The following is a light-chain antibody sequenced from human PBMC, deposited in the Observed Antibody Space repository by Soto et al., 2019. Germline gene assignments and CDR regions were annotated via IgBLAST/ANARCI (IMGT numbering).Light chain of an antibody. J-gene: IGLJ3*02. CDR2: EVT. CDR3: TSYAGSNIWV. CDR1: SSDVGAYNY. Sequence: QSALTQPPSASGSPGQSVTISCTGTSSDVGAYNYVSWYQQYPGKAPKLMIYEVTKRPSGVPDRFSGSKSDKTASLTVSGLQTEDEDDYYCTSYAGSNIWVFGGGTKVTVL. V-gene: IGLV2-8*01.